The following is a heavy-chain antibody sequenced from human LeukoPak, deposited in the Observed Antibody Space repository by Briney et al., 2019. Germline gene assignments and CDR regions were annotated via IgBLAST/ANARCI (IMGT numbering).Heavy chain of an antibody. J-gene: IGHJ4*02. Sequence: GASVKVSCKASGGTFSSYAISWVRQAPGQGLEWMGRIIPILGIANYAQKFQGRVTITADKSTSTAYMELSSLRSDDTAVYYCARAPRSYFDYWGQGTLVTVSS. CDR2: IIPILGIA. CDR3: ARAPRSYFDY. V-gene: IGHV1-69*04. CDR1: GGTFSSYA.